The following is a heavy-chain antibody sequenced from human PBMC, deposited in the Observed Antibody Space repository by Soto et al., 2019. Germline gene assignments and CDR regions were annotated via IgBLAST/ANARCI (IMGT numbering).Heavy chain of an antibody. J-gene: IGHJ4*02. Sequence: SETLSLTCTVSGASITTSDYYWGWIRQPPGKGLEWIGYIYYSGSTNYNPSLKSRVTISVDTSKNQFSLKLSSVTAADTAVYYCARVYAYYFDFWGQGTRVTVSS. CDR3: ARVYAYYFDF. CDR1: GASITTSDYY. V-gene: IGHV4-61*08. CDR2: IYYSGST. D-gene: IGHD2-8*01.